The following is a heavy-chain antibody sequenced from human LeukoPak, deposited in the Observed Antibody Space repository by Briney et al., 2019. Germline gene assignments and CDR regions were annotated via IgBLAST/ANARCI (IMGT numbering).Heavy chain of an antibody. CDR2: IKEDGSEK. Sequence: GGSLRLSCAASGFTLSSYWMSWVRQAPGKGLEWVANIKEDGSEKYNVDSVEGRFTISRDNAKNSLYLHMNSLTAEDTAMYYCARDWVAGVPFDAFDIWGQGTMVSVSS. D-gene: IGHD3-10*01. J-gene: IGHJ3*02. CDR3: ARDWVAGVPFDAFDI. CDR1: GFTLSSYW. V-gene: IGHV3-7*01.